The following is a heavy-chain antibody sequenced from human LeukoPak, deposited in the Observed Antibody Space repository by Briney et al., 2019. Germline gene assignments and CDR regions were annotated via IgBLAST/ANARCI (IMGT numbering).Heavy chain of an antibody. D-gene: IGHD3-22*01. V-gene: IGHV4-34*01. Sequence: PSETLSLTRAVYGGSFSGYYWSWIRQPPGKGLEWIGEINHSGSTNYNPSLKSRVTISVDTSKNQFSLKLSSVTAADTAVYYCARGRGPAVTMIDTAVQFDYWGQGTLVTVSS. CDR2: INHSGST. CDR3: ARGRGPAVTMIDTAVQFDY. J-gene: IGHJ4*02. CDR1: GGSFSGYY.